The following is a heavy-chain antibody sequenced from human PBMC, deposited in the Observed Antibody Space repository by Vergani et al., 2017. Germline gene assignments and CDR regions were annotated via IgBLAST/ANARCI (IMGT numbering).Heavy chain of an antibody. CDR2: ISSSGSTI. Sequence: EVQLVESGGGLVQPGGSLRLSCAASGFTFSSYEMNWVRQAPGKGLEWVSYISSSGSTIYYADSVKGRFTISRDNAKNTLYLQMNSLRAEDTAVYYCANGANTIQWSGVYWGQGTLVTVSS. J-gene: IGHJ4*02. V-gene: IGHV3-48*03. CDR3: ANGANTIQWSGVY. CDR1: GFTFSSYE. D-gene: IGHD3-10*01.